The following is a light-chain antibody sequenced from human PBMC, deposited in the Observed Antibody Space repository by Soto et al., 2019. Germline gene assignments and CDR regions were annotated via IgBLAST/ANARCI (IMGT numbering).Light chain of an antibody. CDR3: MQGTHWPPIT. V-gene: IGKV2-30*01. J-gene: IGKJ5*01. Sequence: DVVMTQSPLSLPVTLGQPASISCRSSQSLVYSDGNTYLNWFQQRPGHSPRRLIYKVSNRDSGVPDRFSGSGSGTDCTLKISRVEAEDVGVYYCMQGTHWPPITFGQGTRLEIK. CDR2: KVS. CDR1: QSLVYSDGNTY.